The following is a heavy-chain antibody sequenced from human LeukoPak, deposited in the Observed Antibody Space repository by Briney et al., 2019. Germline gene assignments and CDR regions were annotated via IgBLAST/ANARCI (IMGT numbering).Heavy chain of an antibody. Sequence: PGGSLRLSCAASGFTFSSYSMNWVRQAPGKGLEWVSSISSSSSYIYYADSVKGRFTISRDNAKNSLYLQINSLRAEDTAVYYCARSTTDFWSGDFDPWGQGTLVTVSS. D-gene: IGHD3-3*01. CDR3: ARSTTDFWSGDFDP. CDR2: ISSSSSYI. CDR1: GFTFSSYS. V-gene: IGHV3-21*01. J-gene: IGHJ5*02.